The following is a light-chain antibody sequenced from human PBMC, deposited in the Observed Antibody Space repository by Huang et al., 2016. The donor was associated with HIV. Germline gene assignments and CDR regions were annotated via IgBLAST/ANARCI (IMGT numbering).Light chain of an antibody. CDR2: KVS. V-gene: IGKV2-30*02. CDR3: MQGTHWPLT. CDR1: QSLVHSDGNTY. J-gene: IGKJ4*01. Sequence: DVVMTQSPLSLPVTLGQPSSISCRSSQSLVHSDGNTYLNWFHQRPGQSPRRLIYKVSNRDSGVPDRLSGRGSGTDFTLKISRVEAEDVGVYYCMQGTHWPLTFGGGTKVEIK.